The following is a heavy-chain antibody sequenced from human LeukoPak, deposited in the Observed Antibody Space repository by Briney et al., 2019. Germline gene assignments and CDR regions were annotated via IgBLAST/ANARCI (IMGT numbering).Heavy chain of an antibody. CDR3: ATEGATFVLQH. D-gene: IGHD1-26*01. J-gene: IGHJ1*01. CDR2: IYYSGST. Sequence: PSETLSLTCTVSGGSVSGSYYWSWIRQPPGKGLEWIGYIYYSGSTNYNPSLKSRVTISVDTSKNQFSLKLSSVTAADTAVYYCATEGATFVLQHWGQGTLVTVSS. CDR1: GGSVSGSYY. V-gene: IGHV4-61*01.